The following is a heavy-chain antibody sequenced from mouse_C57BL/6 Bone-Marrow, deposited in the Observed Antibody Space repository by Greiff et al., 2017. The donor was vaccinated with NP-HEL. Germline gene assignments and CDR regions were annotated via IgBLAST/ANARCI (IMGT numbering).Heavy chain of an antibody. CDR1: GYTFTDYN. V-gene: IGHV1-22*01. Sequence: VQLQQSGPELVKPGASVKMSCKASGYTFTDYNMHWVKQSHGKSLEWIGYINPNNGGTSYNQKFKGKATLTVNKSSSTAYMELRSLTSEDSAVYSCAPLYYGSSYVGWYFDVWGTGTTVTVSS. CDR2: INPNNGGT. D-gene: IGHD1-1*01. CDR3: APLYYGSSYVGWYFDV. J-gene: IGHJ1*03.